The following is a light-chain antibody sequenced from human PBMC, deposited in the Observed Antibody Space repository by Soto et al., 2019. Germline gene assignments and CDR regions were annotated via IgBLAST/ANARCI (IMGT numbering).Light chain of an antibody. Sequence: EIVMTQSPATLSVSPGERATLSCRASQSVRSTYLAWYQQKPGRAPRLLIFGVSNRAAGIPARFSGSGSGTEFTLTISSLQSEDFAVYYCQQYGDWPLTFGGGTKVDI. CDR2: GVS. CDR1: QSVRSTY. V-gene: IGKV3-15*01. CDR3: QQYGDWPLT. J-gene: IGKJ4*01.